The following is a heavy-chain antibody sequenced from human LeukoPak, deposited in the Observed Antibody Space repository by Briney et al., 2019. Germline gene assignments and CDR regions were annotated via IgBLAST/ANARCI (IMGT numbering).Heavy chain of an antibody. CDR3: ARAEWSNWYFDL. Sequence: GGSLRLSCAASGFTFSTYWMNWVRQAPGKGLEWVTNIKQDGSEKYYVDSVKGRFTLSRDSAKNSLYLQMNSLRAEDTAVYYCARAEWSNWYFDLWGRGTLVTVSS. CDR2: IKQDGSEK. D-gene: IGHD3-3*01. V-gene: IGHV3-7*03. CDR1: GFTFSTYW. J-gene: IGHJ2*01.